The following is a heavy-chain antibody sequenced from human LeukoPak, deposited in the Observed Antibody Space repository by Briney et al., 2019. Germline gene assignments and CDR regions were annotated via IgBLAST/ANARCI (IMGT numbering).Heavy chain of an antibody. Sequence: QPGGSLRLSCVASGFTFSNYWMHWVRQGPGKGLVWISRISSDGTITNYADSVNGRFTISRDNAKNTLYLQMNSLRAEGTAVYYCAQLTGDFWGQGTLVTVSS. CDR3: AQLTGDF. V-gene: IGHV3-74*01. J-gene: IGHJ4*02. CDR2: ISSDGTIT. D-gene: IGHD7-27*01. CDR1: GFTFSNYW.